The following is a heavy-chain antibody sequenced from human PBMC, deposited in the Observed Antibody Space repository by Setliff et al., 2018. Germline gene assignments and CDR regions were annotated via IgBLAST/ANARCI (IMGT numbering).Heavy chain of an antibody. V-gene: IGHV3-20*04. J-gene: IGHJ3*01. D-gene: IGHD3-22*01. CDR3: ARAHRYFSDTSGYFYDQGRSAFDV. CDR2: INRDGSYT. Sequence: PGGSLRLSCAASGFIFDDYAMHWVRQAPGKGLVWVSRINRDGSYTVYADSVEGRFTISRDNAKNSLYLQMNSLGVEDTAFYYCARAHRYFSDTSGYFYDQGRSAFDVWGQGTTVTVSS. CDR1: GFIFDDYA.